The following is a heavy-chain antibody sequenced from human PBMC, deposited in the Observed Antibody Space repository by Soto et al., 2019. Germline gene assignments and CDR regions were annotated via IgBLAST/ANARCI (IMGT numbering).Heavy chain of an antibody. J-gene: IGHJ6*03. CDR1: GGSISGYY. CDR3: ARGRPQRGGYCSSTSCYSYYYYYMDG. D-gene: IGHD2-2*01. CDR2: IYYSGST. V-gene: IGHV4-59*01. Sequence: SETLSLSCPVSGGSISGYYWSWIRQPPGKGRGWIGYIYYSGSTNYNPSLKSRVTISVDTSKNQFSLKLSSVTAADTAVYYCARGRPQRGGYCSSTSCYSYYYYYMDGWGKGTTVTVSS.